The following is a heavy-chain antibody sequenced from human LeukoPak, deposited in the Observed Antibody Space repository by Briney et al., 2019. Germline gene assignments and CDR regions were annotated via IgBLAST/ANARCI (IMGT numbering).Heavy chain of an antibody. V-gene: IGHV1-18*01. CDR2: ISPYNGNT. J-gene: IGHJ6*02. CDR1: GYTFTNYG. D-gene: IGHD6-13*01. Sequence: GASVKVSCKASGYTFTNYGIIWVRQAPGQGLEWMGLISPYNGNTNYAQKFQGRVTMTTDTSTSTVYMDLRSLRSDDTAVYYCARGAPAHPSSSWYRGYYYGMDVWGQGTTVTVSS. CDR3: ARGAPAHPSSSWYRGYYYGMDV.